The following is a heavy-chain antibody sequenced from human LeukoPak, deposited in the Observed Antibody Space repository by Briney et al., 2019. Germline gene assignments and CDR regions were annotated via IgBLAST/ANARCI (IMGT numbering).Heavy chain of an antibody. CDR1: GFTFSSYA. CDR3: AKDGAYYGSGSYYHREYYFDY. D-gene: IGHD3-10*01. V-gene: IGHV3-30*04. Sequence: GGSPRLSCAASGFTFSSYAMHWVRQAPGKGLEWVAVISYDGSNKYYADSVKGRFTISRDNSKNTLYLQMNSLRAEDTAVYYCAKDGAYYGSGSYYHREYYFDYWGQGTLVTVSS. J-gene: IGHJ4*02. CDR2: ISYDGSNK.